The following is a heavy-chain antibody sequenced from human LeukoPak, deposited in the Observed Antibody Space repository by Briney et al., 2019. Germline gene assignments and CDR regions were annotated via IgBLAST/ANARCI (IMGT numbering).Heavy chain of an antibody. CDR1: GFTFSSYS. CDR2: ISSSSSYI. CDR3: ARDLDPLGGWFDP. J-gene: IGHJ5*02. D-gene: IGHD3-10*01. V-gene: IGHV3-21*01. Sequence: GGSLRLSCAASGFTFSSYSMNWVRQAPGKGLEWVSSISSSSSYIYYADSVKGRFTISRDNAKNSLYLQMNSLRAEDTAVYYCARDLDPLGGWFDPWGQGTLVTVSS.